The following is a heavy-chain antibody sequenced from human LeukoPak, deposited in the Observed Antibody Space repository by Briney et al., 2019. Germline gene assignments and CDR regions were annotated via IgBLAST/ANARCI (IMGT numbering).Heavy chain of an antibody. Sequence: HPGGSLRLSCATSGFTFSNSDMNWVRQAPGKGLEWVSSITTTSSYIYYADSVKGRFTISRDNSKNTLYLQMNSLRAEDTAVYYCAKDAGDDSSGAFDPWGQGTLVTVSS. CDR1: GFTFSNSD. V-gene: IGHV3-23*01. J-gene: IGHJ5*02. D-gene: IGHD3-22*01. CDR2: ITTTSSYI. CDR3: AKDAGDDSSGAFDP.